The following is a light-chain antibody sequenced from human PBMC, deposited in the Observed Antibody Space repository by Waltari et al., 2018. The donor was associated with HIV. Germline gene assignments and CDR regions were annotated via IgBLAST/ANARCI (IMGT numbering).Light chain of an antibody. V-gene: IGKV3-11*01. CDR1: QSVSRY. Sequence: ILLTQSQVTLSLSPGQTATLPCRASQSVSRYVAWYQQKPGQPPRLLIYDGFNRATGVPARFSGSASGTDFTLTISSLEPEDFAVYFCQQCSNWRPIFGQGTKLESK. CDR2: DGF. J-gene: IGKJ2*01. CDR3: QQCSNWRPI.